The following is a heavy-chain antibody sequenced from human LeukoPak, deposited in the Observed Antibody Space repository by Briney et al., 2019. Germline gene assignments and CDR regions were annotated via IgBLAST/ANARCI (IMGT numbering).Heavy chain of an antibody. CDR1: GGSISSGTYH. Sequence: SETLSLTCSVSGGSISSGTYHWAWIRQSPREGLEWIGNIYYSGSTYYDPSLKSRVTISVDTSKSQFSLKLSSVTAADTAVYYCARDRIAAAGNYSYYGLDVWGQGTTVTVSS. CDR2: IYYSGST. V-gene: IGHV4-61*01. D-gene: IGHD6-13*01. J-gene: IGHJ6*02. CDR3: ARDRIAAAGNYSYYGLDV.